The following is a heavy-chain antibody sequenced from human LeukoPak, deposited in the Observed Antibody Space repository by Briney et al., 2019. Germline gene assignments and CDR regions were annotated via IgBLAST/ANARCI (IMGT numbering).Heavy chain of an antibody. Sequence: SETLSLTCTVSGGSISRGSYYWSWIRQPAGKGLEWIRHIYTSGSTNYNPSLKSRVTISLDASQNQFSLNLTSVTAADTAVYYCARETIFGVLIAGFRWFDPWGQGTLVTVSP. CDR3: ARETIFGVLIAGFRWFDP. D-gene: IGHD3-3*01. CDR2: IYTSGST. J-gene: IGHJ5*02. CDR1: GGSISRGSYY. V-gene: IGHV4-61*09.